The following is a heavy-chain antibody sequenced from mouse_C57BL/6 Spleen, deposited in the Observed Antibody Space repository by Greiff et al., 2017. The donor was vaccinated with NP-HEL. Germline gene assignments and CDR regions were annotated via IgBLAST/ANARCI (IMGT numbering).Heavy chain of an antibody. Sequence: EVKLVESGGGLVKPGGSLKLSCAASGFTFSSYAMSWVRQTPEKRLEWVATISDGGSYTYYPDNVKGRFTISRDNAKNNLYLQMSHLKSEDTAMYYCARDSDYYGSSYGYFDVWGTGTTVTVSS. J-gene: IGHJ1*03. V-gene: IGHV5-4*01. D-gene: IGHD1-1*01. CDR2: ISDGGSYT. CDR3: ARDSDYYGSSYGYFDV. CDR1: GFTFSSYA.